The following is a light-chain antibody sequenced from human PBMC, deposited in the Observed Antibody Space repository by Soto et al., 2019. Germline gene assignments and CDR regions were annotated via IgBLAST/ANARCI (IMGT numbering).Light chain of an antibody. Sequence: DIRVSLSKSSLSGSVGDRVTITCQASQDISNYLNWYQQKPGKAPKLLIYDASNLETGVPSRFSGSGSGTDFTFTISSLQPEDIATYYCQQYDNLPLTFGGGTKVDI. CDR3: QQYDNLPLT. J-gene: IGKJ4*01. CDR2: DAS. CDR1: QDISNY. V-gene: IGKV1-33*01.